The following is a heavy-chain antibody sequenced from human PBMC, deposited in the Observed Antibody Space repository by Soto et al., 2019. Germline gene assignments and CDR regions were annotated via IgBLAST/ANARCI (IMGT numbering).Heavy chain of an antibody. CDR2: ISYDGSNK. Sequence: GGSLRLSCAASGFTFSSYGMHWVRQAPGKGLEWVAVISYDGSNKYYADSVKGRFTISRDNSKNTLYLQMNSLRAEDTAVYYCASSQLGAFESYWYFDLWGRGTLVTVSS. D-gene: IGHD7-27*01. CDR1: GFTFSSYG. CDR3: ASSQLGAFESYWYFDL. J-gene: IGHJ2*01. V-gene: IGHV3-30*03.